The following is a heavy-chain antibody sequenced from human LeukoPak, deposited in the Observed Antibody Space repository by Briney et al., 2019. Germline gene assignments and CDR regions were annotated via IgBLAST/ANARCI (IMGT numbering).Heavy chain of an antibody. D-gene: IGHD5-12*01. CDR2: IYYSGST. CDR3: ARGALGTVATSEFDP. V-gene: IGHV4-39*07. Sequence: SETLSLTCAVSGGSISSSYYWGWIRQPPGKGLEWIGSIYYSGSTYYNPSLKSRVTISVDTSKNQFSLKLSSVTAADTAVYYCARGALGTVATSEFDPWGQGTLVTVSS. CDR1: GGSISSSYY. J-gene: IGHJ5*02.